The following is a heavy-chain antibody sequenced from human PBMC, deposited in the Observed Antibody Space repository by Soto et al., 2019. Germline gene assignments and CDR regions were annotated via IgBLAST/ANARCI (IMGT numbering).Heavy chain of an antibody. CDR2: ISAYNGNT. CDR1: GYTFTSYG. CDR3: ARPHGDPYDSSGYYFDY. V-gene: IGHV1-18*01. Sequence: ASVKVSWKASGYTFTSYGISWVRQAPGQGLEWMGWISAYNGNTNYAQKLQGRVTMTTDTSTSTAYMELRSLRSDDTAVYYCARPHGDPYDSSGYYFDYWGQGTLVTVSS. D-gene: IGHD3-22*01. J-gene: IGHJ4*02.